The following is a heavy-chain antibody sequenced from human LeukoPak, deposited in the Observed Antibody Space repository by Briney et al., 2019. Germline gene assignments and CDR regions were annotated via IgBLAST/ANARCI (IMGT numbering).Heavy chain of an antibody. CDR3: ARRRGRGHSYGPIDY. V-gene: IGHV5-51*01. D-gene: IGHD5-18*01. CDR1: GYSFTSYW. Sequence: GESLKISCKGSGYSFTSYWIGWVRQMSGKGLEWMGIIYPGDSDTRYSPSFQGQVTISADKSISTAYLQWSSLKASDTAMYYCARRRGRGHSYGPIDYWGQGTLVTVSS. CDR2: IYPGDSDT. J-gene: IGHJ4*02.